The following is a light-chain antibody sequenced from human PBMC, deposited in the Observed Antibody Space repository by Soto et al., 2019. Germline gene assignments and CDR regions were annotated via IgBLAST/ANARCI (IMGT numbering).Light chain of an antibody. CDR1: QNINAW. Sequence: DIQMTQSPSTLSASVGDRVTITCRASQNINAWLAWYQQKPGKAPKLLISDASNLESGVSSRFSDSGYGTEFTLTISSLQPDDFATYYCQQFHTYYTFGQGTKLEIK. CDR2: DAS. CDR3: QQFHTYYT. J-gene: IGKJ2*01. V-gene: IGKV1-5*01.